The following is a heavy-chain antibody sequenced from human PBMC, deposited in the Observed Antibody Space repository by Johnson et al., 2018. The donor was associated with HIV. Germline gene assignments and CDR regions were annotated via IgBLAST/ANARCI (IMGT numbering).Heavy chain of an antibody. D-gene: IGHD4-17*01. J-gene: IGHJ3*02. V-gene: IGHV3-64*01. CDR3: ARPRTTVTQVDAFDI. Sequence: VQLVESGGGLVQPGGSLRLSCAASGFTFSSYAMHWVRQAPGKGLDYVSAISSNGGSTYYANSVKGRFTISRDNSKNTLYLQMGSLRAEDMAVYYCARPRTTVTQVDAFDIWGQGTMVTVSS. CDR1: GFTFSSYA. CDR2: ISSNGGST.